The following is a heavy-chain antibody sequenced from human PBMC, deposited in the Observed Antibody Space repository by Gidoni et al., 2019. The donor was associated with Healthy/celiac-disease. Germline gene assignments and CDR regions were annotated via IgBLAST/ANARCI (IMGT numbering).Heavy chain of an antibody. CDR1: GFTFSSYG. CDR2: ISYDGSNK. V-gene: IGHV3-30*18. D-gene: IGHD6-19*01. J-gene: IGHJ6*02. Sequence: QVQLVESGGGVVQPGRSLRLSCAASGFTFSSYGMHWVRQAPGKGLEWVAVISYDGSNKYYADSVKGRFTISRDNSKNTLYLQMNSLRAEDTAVYYCAKDLLGQWLVGEYGYYYYGMDVWGQGTTVTVSS. CDR3: AKDLLGQWLVGEYGYYYYGMDV.